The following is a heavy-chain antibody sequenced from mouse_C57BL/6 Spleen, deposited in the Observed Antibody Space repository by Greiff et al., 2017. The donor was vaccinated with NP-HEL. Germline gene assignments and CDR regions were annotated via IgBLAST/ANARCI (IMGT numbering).Heavy chain of an antibody. J-gene: IGHJ4*01. Sequence: QVQLQQPGAELVKPGASVKLSCKASGYTFTSYWMHWLKQRPGRGLEWIGRIAPNSGGTKYNEKFKSKATLTVDKPSSTAYMQLSSLTSEDSAVYYCARYGSSLYYAMDYWGQGTSVTVSS. V-gene: IGHV1-72*01. CDR3: ARYGSSLYYAMDY. CDR2: IAPNSGGT. CDR1: GYTFTSYW. D-gene: IGHD1-1*01.